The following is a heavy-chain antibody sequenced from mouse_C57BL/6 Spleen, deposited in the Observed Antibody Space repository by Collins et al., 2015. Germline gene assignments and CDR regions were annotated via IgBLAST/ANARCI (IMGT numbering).Heavy chain of an antibody. Sequence: QVQLKQSGPGLVQPSQSLSITCTVSTFSLTTYDIHWVRQSPGKGLEWLGVIWSGGSTDYNAAFISRLSISKDNSKSQVFFKMNSLQVDDTAIYYCAPLTPGYFDVWGTGTTVTVSS. D-gene: IGHD4-1*01. CDR3: APLTPGYFDV. J-gene: IGHJ1*03. CDR1: TFSLTTYD. CDR2: IWSGGST. V-gene: IGHV2-2*01.